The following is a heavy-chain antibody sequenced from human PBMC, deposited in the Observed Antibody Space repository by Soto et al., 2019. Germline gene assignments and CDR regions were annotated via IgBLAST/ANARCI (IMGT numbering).Heavy chain of an antibody. J-gene: IGHJ4*02. V-gene: IGHV4-34*01. Sequence: QVHLQQWGAGLLKPSETLSLTCAVYGGSFSDFYWNWIRQPPGKGLEWIGEINHSGSTNYNPSLKSXXTXPXXQSTTHSSLRLSSVPAADPAVYYCARVGTPRPFDSWGQGTLVTVSS. CDR3: ARVGTPRPFDS. CDR2: INHSGST. CDR1: GGSFSDFY. D-gene: IGHD6-25*01.